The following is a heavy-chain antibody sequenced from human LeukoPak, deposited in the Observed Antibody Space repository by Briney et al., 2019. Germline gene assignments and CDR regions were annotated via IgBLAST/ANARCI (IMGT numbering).Heavy chain of an antibody. D-gene: IGHD6-19*01. CDR2: VNGGDGGT. Sequence: ASVKVSCKASGYTFNKHAIHWVRQAPGQSLEWLGWVNGGDGGTKYSQEFQGRVTFTRDTSALTAYMELSSLRSDDLAVYYCARSPGWYSLDYWGQGTLVTVSS. J-gene: IGHJ4*02. V-gene: IGHV1-3*03. CDR3: ARSPGWYSLDY. CDR1: GYTFNKHA.